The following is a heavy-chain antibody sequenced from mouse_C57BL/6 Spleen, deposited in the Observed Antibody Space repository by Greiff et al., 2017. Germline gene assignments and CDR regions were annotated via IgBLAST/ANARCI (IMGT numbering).Heavy chain of an antibody. D-gene: IGHD2-3*01. Sequence: QVQLKESGPELVKPGASVKISCKASGYAFSSSWMNWVKQRPGKGLEWIGRIYPGDGDTNYNGKFKGKASLTADKSSSTAYMQHSSLTSEDSAVYFSERWDDGYCVDAMDYWGQGTSVTVSS. CDR1: GYAFSSSW. CDR3: ERWDDGYCVDAMDY. CDR2: IYPGDGDT. J-gene: IGHJ4*01. V-gene: IGHV1-82*01.